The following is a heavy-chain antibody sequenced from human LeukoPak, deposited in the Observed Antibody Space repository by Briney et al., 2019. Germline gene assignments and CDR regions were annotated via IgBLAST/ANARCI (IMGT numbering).Heavy chain of an antibody. J-gene: IGHJ5*02. D-gene: IGHD3-10*01. CDR3: ASVLWFGGWFDP. Sequence: SETLSPTCTVSGGSISSGGYYWSWIRQHPGKGLEWIGYIYYSGSTYYNPSLKSRVTISVDTSKNQFSLKLSSVTAADTAVYYCASVLWFGGWFDPWGQGTLVTVSS. CDR1: GGSISSGGYY. V-gene: IGHV4-31*03. CDR2: IYYSGST.